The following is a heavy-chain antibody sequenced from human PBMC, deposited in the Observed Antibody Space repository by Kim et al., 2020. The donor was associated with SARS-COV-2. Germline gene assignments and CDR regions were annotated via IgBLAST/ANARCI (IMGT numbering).Heavy chain of an antibody. V-gene: IGHV3-11*06. D-gene: IGHD3-22*01. Sequence: SVKGRFTISRDNAKNSLNLQMNSLRAEDTALYYCAGESSGYGLYFYGMDVWGLGTTVTVSS. J-gene: IGHJ6*02. CDR3: AGESSGYGLYFYGMDV.